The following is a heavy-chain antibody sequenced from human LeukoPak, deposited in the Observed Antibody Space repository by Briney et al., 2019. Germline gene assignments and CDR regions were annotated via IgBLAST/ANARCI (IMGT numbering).Heavy chain of an antibody. CDR1: GFTFSSYA. J-gene: IGHJ6*02. V-gene: IGHV3-23*01. D-gene: IGHD6-19*01. Sequence: GGSLRLSCAASGFTFSSYAMSWVRQAPGKGLEWVSAISGSGGSTYYADSVKGRFTISRDNSKNTLYLQMNSLRAEDTAAYYCAKGTVAGTSYYGMDVWGQGTTVTVS. CDR3: AKGTVAGTSYYGMDV. CDR2: ISGSGGST.